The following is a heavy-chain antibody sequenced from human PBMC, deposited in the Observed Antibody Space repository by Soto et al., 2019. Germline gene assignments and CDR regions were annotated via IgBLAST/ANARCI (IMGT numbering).Heavy chain of an antibody. CDR2: INSGGST. V-gene: IGHV3-66*01. Sequence: PGGSLRISCAASGFDASVNYMTWVRQAPGKGLEWVSAINSGGSTFYADSVKGRFTISRDNSKNTLYLQMNSLRVEDTAMYYCVRENSYCSMDVWGQGTAVTLSS. CDR3: VRENSYCSMDV. CDR1: GFDASVNY. J-gene: IGHJ6*02.